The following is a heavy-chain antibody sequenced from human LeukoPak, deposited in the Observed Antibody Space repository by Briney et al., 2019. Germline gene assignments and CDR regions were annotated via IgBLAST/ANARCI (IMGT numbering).Heavy chain of an antibody. Sequence: AGGSLRLSCAASGFTFSSYGMHWVRQAPGKGLEWVAVISYDGSNKYYADSVKGRFTISRDNSKNTLYLQMNSLRAEDTAVYYCARDLSGYGYYFDYWGQGTLVTVSS. CDR1: GFTFSSYG. D-gene: IGHD5-12*01. V-gene: IGHV3-30*19. CDR2: ISYDGSNK. J-gene: IGHJ4*02. CDR3: ARDLSGYGYYFDY.